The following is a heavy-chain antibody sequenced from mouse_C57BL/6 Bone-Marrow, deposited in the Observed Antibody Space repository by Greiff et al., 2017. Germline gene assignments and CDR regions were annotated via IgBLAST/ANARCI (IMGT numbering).Heavy chain of an antibody. Sequence: QVHVKQSGPELVKPGASVKISCKASGYTFTDYYINWVKQRPGQGLEWIGWIYPGSGNTKYNEKFKGKATLTVDTSSSTAYMQLSSLTSEDSAVYFCARSRGGHYFDYWGQGTTLTVSS. V-gene: IGHV1-84*01. CDR2: IYPGSGNT. J-gene: IGHJ2*01. CDR3: ARSRGGHYFDY. CDR1: GYTFTDYY.